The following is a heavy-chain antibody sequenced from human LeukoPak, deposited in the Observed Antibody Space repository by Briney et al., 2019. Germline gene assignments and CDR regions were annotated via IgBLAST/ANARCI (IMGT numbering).Heavy chain of an antibody. CDR3: ARQDYDSSGYYSLNYFDY. Sequence: PSETLSLTCTVSGGSISSSSYYWGWTRQPPGKGLEWIGSIYYSGSTYYNPSLKSRVTISVDTSKNQFSLKLSSVTAADTAVYYCARQDYDSSGYYSLNYFDYWGQGTLVTVSS. D-gene: IGHD3-22*01. CDR1: GGSISSSSYY. J-gene: IGHJ4*02. V-gene: IGHV4-39*01. CDR2: IYYSGST.